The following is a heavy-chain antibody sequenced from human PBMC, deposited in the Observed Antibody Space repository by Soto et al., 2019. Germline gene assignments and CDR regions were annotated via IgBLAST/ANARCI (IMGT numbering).Heavy chain of an antibody. D-gene: IGHD6-13*01. J-gene: IGHJ4*02. CDR3: ARGLPYSSSWYGY. CDR2: INHSGST. CDR1: GGSFSGYY. Sequence: QVQLQQWGAGLLKPSETLSLTCAVYGGSFSGYYWSWIRHPPGKGLEWIGEINHSGSTNYNPSLKSRVTISVDTSKNQFSMKLSSVTAADTAVYYCARGLPYSSSWYGYWGQGTLVTVSS. V-gene: IGHV4-34*01.